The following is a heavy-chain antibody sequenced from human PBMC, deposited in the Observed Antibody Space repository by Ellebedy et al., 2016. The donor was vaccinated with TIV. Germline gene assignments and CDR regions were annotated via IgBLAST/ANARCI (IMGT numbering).Heavy chain of an antibody. J-gene: IGHJ6*02. Sequence: AASVKVSCKVSGYTLTELSMHWVRQAPGKGLEWMGGFDPEDGETIYAQKFQGRVTMTEDTSTDTAYMDLSSLRSEDTAVYYCATGNKRDGYNFAYYYYGMDVWGQGTTVTISS. CDR3: ATGNKRDGYNFAYYYYGMDV. D-gene: IGHD5-24*01. CDR1: GYTLTELS. CDR2: FDPEDGET. V-gene: IGHV1-24*01.